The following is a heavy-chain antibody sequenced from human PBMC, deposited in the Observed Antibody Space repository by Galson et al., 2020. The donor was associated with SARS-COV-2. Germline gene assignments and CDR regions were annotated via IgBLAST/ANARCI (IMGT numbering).Heavy chain of an antibody. V-gene: IGHV4-61*02. Sequence: SETLSLTCTVSGASISSGSYYWSWIRQPAGKGLDWIGRIYKSGNTNYNPSLWSQVTISVDTSKNQFSLKLTSVTAADTAVYYCARGNSPCVTIFGVLTGTCGMDVWGQGTTVTVSS. D-gene: IGHD3-3*01. CDR1: GASISSGSYY. CDR2: IYKSGNT. J-gene: IGHJ6*02. CDR3: ARGNSPCVTIFGVLTGTCGMDV.